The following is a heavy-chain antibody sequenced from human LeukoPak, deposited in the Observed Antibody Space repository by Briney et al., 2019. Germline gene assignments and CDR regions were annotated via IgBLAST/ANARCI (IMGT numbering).Heavy chain of an antibody. CDR2: IRYDGSSN. CDR3: ASERDYGDSNAFDM. J-gene: IGHJ3*02. D-gene: IGHD4-17*01. Sequence: PGGSLRLSCAASGFTFRSYGMHWVRQAPGKGLEWVAFIRYDGSSNYYADSVKGRFTISRDNSKNTLYLQMNSLRPEDTAVYYCASERDYGDSNAFDMWGQGTMVAVSS. V-gene: IGHV3-30*02. CDR1: GFTFRSYG.